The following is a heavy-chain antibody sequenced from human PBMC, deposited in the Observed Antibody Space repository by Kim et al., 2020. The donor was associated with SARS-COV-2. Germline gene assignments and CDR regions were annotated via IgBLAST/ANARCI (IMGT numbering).Heavy chain of an antibody. CDR1: GYSFTSYW. CDR2: IYPGDSDT. CDR3: ATRYYYDSSGYLKDAFDI. J-gene: IGHJ3*02. D-gene: IGHD3-22*01. V-gene: IGHV5-51*01. Sequence: GESLKISCKGSGYSFTSYWIGWVRQMPGKGLEWMGIIYPGDSDTRYSPSFQGQVTISADKSISTAYLQWSSLKASDTAMYYCATRYYYDSSGYLKDAFDIWGQGTMVTVSS.